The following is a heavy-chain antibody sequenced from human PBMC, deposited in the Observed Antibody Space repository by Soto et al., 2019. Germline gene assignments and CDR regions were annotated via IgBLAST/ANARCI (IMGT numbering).Heavy chain of an antibody. CDR2: ISGIGGST. Sequence: EVQLLESGGGLVQPGGSLRLSCAASGFTFTDYALSWVRQAPGKGLEWVATISGIGGSTYLADSVKGRLSISRDNSKNTVSLLMSSLRAEDTAVYVCARGSSGYISSWYYFDYWGRGTLVTVSS. V-gene: IGHV3-23*01. J-gene: IGHJ4*02. CDR3: ARGSSGYISSWYYFDY. D-gene: IGHD6-13*01. CDR1: GFTFTDYA.